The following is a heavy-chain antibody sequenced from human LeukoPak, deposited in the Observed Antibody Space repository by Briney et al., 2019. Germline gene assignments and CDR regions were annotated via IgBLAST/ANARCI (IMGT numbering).Heavy chain of an antibody. J-gene: IGHJ3*02. CDR2: IYHSGST. CDR3: ARDSAGAPGGAFDI. V-gene: IGHV4-4*02. CDR1: GGSISSSNW. D-gene: IGHD1-26*01. Sequence: PSGTLSLTCAVSGGSISSSNWWSWVRQPPGKGLEWIGEIYHSGSTNYNPSLKSRVTISVDTSKNQFSLKLSSVTAADTAVYYCARDSAGAPGGAFDIWGQGTMVTVSS.